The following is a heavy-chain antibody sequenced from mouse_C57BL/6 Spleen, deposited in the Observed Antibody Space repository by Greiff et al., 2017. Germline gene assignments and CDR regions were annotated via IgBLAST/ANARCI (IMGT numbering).Heavy chain of an antibody. CDR3: TRYYYGSSYLDY. Sequence: VQLQQSGAELVRPGASVKLSCTASGFNIKDYYMHWVKQRPEQGLEWIGRIDPEDGATEYAPKFQGKATMTADTSSNTAYLQLSSLTSEDTAVYYCTRYYYGSSYLDYWGQGTTLTVSS. V-gene: IGHV14-1*01. CDR2: IDPEDGAT. D-gene: IGHD1-1*01. J-gene: IGHJ2*01. CDR1: GFNIKDYY.